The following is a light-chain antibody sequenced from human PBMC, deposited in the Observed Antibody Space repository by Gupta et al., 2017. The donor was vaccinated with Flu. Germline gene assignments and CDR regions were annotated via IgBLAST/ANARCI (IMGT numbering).Light chain of an antibody. Sequence: PLSLSASVGDRVTITCRASQSISTYLYWYQQKPGKAPKLLIYAASSCKSGVPSRFSGSGSGTDFTLTISRLQPEDFATYYCQQNDNTPLTFGRGTKVDI. J-gene: IGKJ4*01. CDR3: QQNDNTPLT. CDR2: AAS. CDR1: QSISTY. V-gene: IGKV1-39*01.